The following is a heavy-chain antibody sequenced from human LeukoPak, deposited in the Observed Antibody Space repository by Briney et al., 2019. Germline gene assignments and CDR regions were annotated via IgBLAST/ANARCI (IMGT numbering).Heavy chain of an antibody. CDR3: ARGSYSSSPAWDY. V-gene: IGHV3-30-3*01. D-gene: IGHD6-6*01. CDR2: ISYDGSNK. CDR1: GFTFSSYA. J-gene: IGHJ4*02. Sequence: PGRSLRLSCAASGFTFSSYAMHWVRQAPGKGLEWVAVISYDGSNKYYADSVKGRFTISRDNSKNTLYLQMNSLRAEDTAVYYCARGSYSSSPAWDYWGQGTLVTVFS.